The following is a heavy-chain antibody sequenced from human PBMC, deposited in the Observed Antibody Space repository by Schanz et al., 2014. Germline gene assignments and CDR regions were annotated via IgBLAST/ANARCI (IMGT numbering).Heavy chain of an antibody. J-gene: IGHJ3*02. D-gene: IGHD7-27*01. V-gene: IGHV3-23*04. CDR2: ISGSGETT. Sequence: VQLVESGGGVVQPGRSLRLSCEASGFTFSSYAMSWVRQAPGKGLEWVSAISGSGETTYYADSVKGRFTISRDNAKNSLYLEMTSLRGEDTAVYYCARENLNWEAFDIWGQGTVVTVSS. CDR1: GFTFSSYA. CDR3: ARENLNWEAFDI.